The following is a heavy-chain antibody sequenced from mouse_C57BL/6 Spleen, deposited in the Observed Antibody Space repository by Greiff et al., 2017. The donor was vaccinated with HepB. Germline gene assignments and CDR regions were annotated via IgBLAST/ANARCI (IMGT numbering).Heavy chain of an antibody. CDR1: GYTFTSYW. CDR3: AREDYGKDYFDY. J-gene: IGHJ2*01. CDR2: IYPGSGST. Sequence: QVQLQQPGAELVKPGASVKMSCKASGYTFTSYWITWVKQRPGQGLAWIGDIYPGSGSTNYNEKFKSKATLTVDTSSSTAYMQRSSLTSEDSAVYYCAREDYGKDYFDYWGQGTTLTVSS. D-gene: IGHD1-1*01. V-gene: IGHV1-55*01.